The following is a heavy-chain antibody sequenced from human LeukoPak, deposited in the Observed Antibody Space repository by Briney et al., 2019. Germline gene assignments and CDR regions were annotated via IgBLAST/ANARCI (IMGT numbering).Heavy chain of an antibody. CDR2: INHSGST. CDR1: GGSFSGYY. CDR3: ARAAAAKVAGWFDP. V-gene: IGHV4-34*01. J-gene: IGHJ5*02. D-gene: IGHD6-13*01. Sequence: SETLSLTRAVYGGSFSGYYWSWIRQPPGKGLEWIGEINHSGSTNYNPSLKSRVTISVDTSRNQFSLKLSSVTAADTAVYYCARAAAAKVAGWFDPWGQGTLATVSS.